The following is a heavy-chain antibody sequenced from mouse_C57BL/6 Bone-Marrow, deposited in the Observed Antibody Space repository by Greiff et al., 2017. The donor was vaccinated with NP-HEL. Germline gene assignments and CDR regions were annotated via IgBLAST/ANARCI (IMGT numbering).Heavy chain of an antibody. CDR2: IYPGDGDT. CDR1: GYDFSNYW. J-gene: IGHJ3*01. V-gene: IGHV1-80*01. CDR3: ARGAY. Sequence: VQLQQSGAELVKPGASVKISCKASGYDFSNYWMNWVKQRPGKGLEWIGQIYPGDGDTNYNGKFQDKATLTADKSSSTAYMQLSRLTSEDAAVYFCARGAYWGQGTLVTVSA.